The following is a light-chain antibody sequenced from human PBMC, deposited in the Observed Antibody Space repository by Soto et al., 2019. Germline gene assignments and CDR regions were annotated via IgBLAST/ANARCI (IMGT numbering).Light chain of an antibody. CDR1: ISDIGLYNY. CDR2: EVS. CDR3: SSFTTTSTLV. J-gene: IGLJ1*01. Sequence: QSVLTQPAAVSGSPGQSITISCTGTISDIGLYNYVSWYQQHPGKAPKLVIYEVSNRPSGVSDRFSGSKSDNTASLTLSGLQAEDEATYYSSSFTTTSTLVFGAGTKVTVL. V-gene: IGLV2-14*01.